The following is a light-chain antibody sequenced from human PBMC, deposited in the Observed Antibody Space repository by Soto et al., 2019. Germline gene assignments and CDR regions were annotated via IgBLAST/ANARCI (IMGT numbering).Light chain of an antibody. CDR2: DAS. V-gene: IGKV3-11*01. CDR1: ESVSTY. CDR3: QQRSNWPPVT. Sequence: EIVLTQSPATLSLSPGDRATLSCRASESVSTYLAWYQQKPGLAPRLLIYDASNRATGIPARFSGSGSGTDFTLTISSLEPEDFAVYYCQQRSNWPPVTFGQGTRLEIK. J-gene: IGKJ5*01.